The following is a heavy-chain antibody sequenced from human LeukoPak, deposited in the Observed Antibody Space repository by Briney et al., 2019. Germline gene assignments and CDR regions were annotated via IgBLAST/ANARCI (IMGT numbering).Heavy chain of an antibody. J-gene: IGHJ4*02. Sequence: GGSLRLSCAASGFTFSSYAMHWVRQAPGKGLERVSAISGSGGSTYYADSVKGRFTISRDNSKNTLYLQMNSLRAEDTAVYYCAKTIYDFWSGSDGYFDYWGQGTLVTVSS. CDR2: ISGSGGST. CDR1: GFTFSSYA. D-gene: IGHD3-3*01. CDR3: AKTIYDFWSGSDGYFDY. V-gene: IGHV3-23*01.